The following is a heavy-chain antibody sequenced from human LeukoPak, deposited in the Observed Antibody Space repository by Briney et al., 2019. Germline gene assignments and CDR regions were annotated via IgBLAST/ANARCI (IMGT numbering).Heavy chain of an antibody. J-gene: IGHJ4*02. CDR3: ARGSCSSTSCYVFSLDFDY. CDR2: MNPNSGNT. D-gene: IGHD2-2*01. CDR1: GYTFTSYD. Sequence: ASVKVSCKASGYTFTSYDINWVRQATGQGLERMGWMNPNSGNTGYAQKFQGRVTMTRNTSISTVYMELSSLRSEDTAVYYCARGSCSSTSCYVFSLDFDYWGQGTLVTVSS. V-gene: IGHV1-8*01.